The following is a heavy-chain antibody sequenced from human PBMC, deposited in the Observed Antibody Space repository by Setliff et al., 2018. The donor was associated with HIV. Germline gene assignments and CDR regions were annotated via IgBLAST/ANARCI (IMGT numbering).Heavy chain of an antibody. D-gene: IGHD3-16*01. J-gene: IGHJ4*02. CDR2: ISGSGGDP. V-gene: IGHV3-23*01. CDR1: GFTFSRYA. CDR3: ATDMDQGKWGNYFYC. Sequence: GGSLRLSCAVSGFTFSRYAMSWVRQAPGKGLEWVSVISGSGGDPYYADSVKGRFTICRDNSDDTLFLQMFSLRAEDTAVYYCATDMDQGKWGNYFYCWGQGTLVPVSS.